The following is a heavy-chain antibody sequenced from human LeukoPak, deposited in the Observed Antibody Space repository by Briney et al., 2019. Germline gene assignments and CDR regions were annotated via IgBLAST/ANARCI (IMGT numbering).Heavy chain of an antibody. J-gene: IGHJ4*02. Sequence: TGGSLRLSCAASGFTFSTYAMTWVRQAPGKGLEWVSGINSTGDEIYYADSVRGRFTISRDNSNNALYLQMDSLRAEDTAVYYCANWIGSSSRDYWGQGTLVTVSS. D-gene: IGHD6-6*01. CDR1: GFTFSTYA. V-gene: IGHV3-23*01. CDR3: ANWIGSSSRDY. CDR2: INSTGDEI.